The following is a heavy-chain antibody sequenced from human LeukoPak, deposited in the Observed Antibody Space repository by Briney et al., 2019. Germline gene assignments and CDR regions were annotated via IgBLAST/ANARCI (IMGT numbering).Heavy chain of an antibody. CDR2: MSFDGSNK. V-gene: IGHV3-30*12. J-gene: IGHJ4*02. CDR3: ARDMGSGTYYFGHFDR. D-gene: IGHD3-10*01. CDR1: GFTFSDCG. Sequence: GRSLRLSCAASGFTFSDCGFHWVRQAPGRGLERVAFMSFDGSNKYYSDSVKGRFTISRDNSKNTVSLQMNSRRAEDTALYYCARDMGSGTYYFGHFDRWGQGTLVTVSS.